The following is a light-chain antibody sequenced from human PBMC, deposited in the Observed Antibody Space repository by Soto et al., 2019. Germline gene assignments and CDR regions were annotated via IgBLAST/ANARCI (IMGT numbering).Light chain of an antibody. Sequence: QAVVTQPPSVSGAPGQRVTISCTGSSSNIGAGYDVHWYQQLPGTAPKLLIYGNSNRPSGVPDRFSGSKSGTSASLAITGLQAEHEPDYYCQSYDISLSGWVFGTGTKLTVL. J-gene: IGLJ1*01. V-gene: IGLV1-40*01. CDR1: SSNIGAGYD. CDR3: QSYDISLSGWV. CDR2: GNS.